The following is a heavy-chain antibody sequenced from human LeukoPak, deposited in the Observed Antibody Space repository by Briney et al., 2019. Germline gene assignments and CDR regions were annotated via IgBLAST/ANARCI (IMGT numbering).Heavy chain of an antibody. Sequence: GGSLRLSCAASGFTFDDYAMHWVRQAPGKGLEWVSGISWNSGSIGYADSVKGRFTISRDNAKNSLYLQMNSLRAEDTALYYCAKDVDTAMVLEGAFDIWGQGTMVTVSS. CDR1: GFTFDDYA. J-gene: IGHJ3*02. CDR2: ISWNSGSI. V-gene: IGHV3-9*01. D-gene: IGHD5-18*01. CDR3: AKDVDTAMVLEGAFDI.